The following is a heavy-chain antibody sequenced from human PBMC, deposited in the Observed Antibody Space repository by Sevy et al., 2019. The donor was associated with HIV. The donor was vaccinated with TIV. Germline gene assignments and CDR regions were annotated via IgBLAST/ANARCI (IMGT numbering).Heavy chain of an antibody. Sequence: GGSLRLSCAASGFTFSSYSMNWVRQAPGKGLEWVSYISSSSSSIYYAVSVKGRFTISRDNAKNSLYLQMNSLRAEDTAVSYCARTGPPGYYYDSSGSDYWGQGTLVTVSS. CDR2: ISSSSSSI. CDR1: GFTFSSYS. CDR3: ARTGPPGYYYDSSGSDY. D-gene: IGHD3-22*01. V-gene: IGHV3-48*01. J-gene: IGHJ4*02.